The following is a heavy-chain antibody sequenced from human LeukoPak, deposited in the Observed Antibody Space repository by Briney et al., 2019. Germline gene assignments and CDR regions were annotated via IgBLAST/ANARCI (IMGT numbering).Heavy chain of an antibody. Sequence: GGSLRLSCTASGFTFGDYAMSWVRQAPGKGLEWVGFIRSKAYGGTTEHAASVKGRFTISRDDSKSIAYLQMNSLKTEDTAVYYCTRDTDDYYDSSGLDYWGQGTLVTVSS. CDR2: IRSKAYGGTT. CDR1: GFTFGDYA. D-gene: IGHD3-22*01. J-gene: IGHJ4*02. CDR3: TRDTDDYYDSSGLDY. V-gene: IGHV3-49*04.